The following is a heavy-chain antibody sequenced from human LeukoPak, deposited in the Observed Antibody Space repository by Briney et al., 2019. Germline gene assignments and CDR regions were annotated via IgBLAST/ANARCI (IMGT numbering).Heavy chain of an antibody. V-gene: IGHV3-9*01. Sequence: PGGSLRLSCAASGFTFDDYAMHWVRQAPGKGLEWVSGISWNSGSIGYADSVKGRFTISRDNAKNTLYLQMNSLRAEDTAVYYCATSRGLLRYFDWFNYWGQGTLVTVSS. CDR1: GFTFDDYA. CDR2: ISWNSGSI. J-gene: IGHJ4*02. D-gene: IGHD3-9*01. CDR3: ATSRGLLRYFDWFNY.